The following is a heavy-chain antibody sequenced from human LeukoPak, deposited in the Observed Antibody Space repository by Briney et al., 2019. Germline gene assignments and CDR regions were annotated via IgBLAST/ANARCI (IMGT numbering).Heavy chain of an antibody. V-gene: IGHV3-53*01. D-gene: IGHD6-19*01. CDR3: AREAYSSGWCFIDC. CDR2: IFSAGNT. CDR1: GFTVSSNY. Sequence: KSGGSLRLSCAASGFTVSSNYMSWVRQAPGKGLEWVSIIFSAGNTYYADSVKGRFTISRDNSKNTLYLQMNSLRVEDTAMYYCAREAYSSGWCFIDCWGQGTLVTVSS. J-gene: IGHJ4*02.